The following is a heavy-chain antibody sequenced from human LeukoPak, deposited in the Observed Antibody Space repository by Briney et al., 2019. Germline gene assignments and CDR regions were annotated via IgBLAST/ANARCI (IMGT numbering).Heavy chain of an antibody. V-gene: IGHV3-23*01. CDR1: GFTFSSYG. J-gene: IGHJ4*02. CDR3: ARSIAVFDY. Sequence: PGGTPRLSCAATGFTFSSYGMSWVRGAPGKVLEWVSAISGSGGSTYYADSVKGRFTISRDNSKNTLYLQMNSLRAEDTAVYYCARSIAVFDYWGQGTLVTVSS. D-gene: IGHD6-19*01. CDR2: ISGSGGST.